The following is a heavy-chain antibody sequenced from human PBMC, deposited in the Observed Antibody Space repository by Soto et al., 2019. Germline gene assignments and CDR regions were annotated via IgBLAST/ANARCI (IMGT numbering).Heavy chain of an antibody. D-gene: IGHD6-6*01. CDR3: ARVARSLKPFDP. J-gene: IGHJ5*02. CDR1: GYTFTSYA. Sequence: ASVKVSCKASGYTFTSYAMHWVRQAPGQRLEWMGWINAGNGNTKYSQKFQGRGTITRDTSASTAYMELSSLRSEDTAVYYCARVARSLKPFDPWGQGTLVTVSS. CDR2: INAGNGNT. V-gene: IGHV1-3*01.